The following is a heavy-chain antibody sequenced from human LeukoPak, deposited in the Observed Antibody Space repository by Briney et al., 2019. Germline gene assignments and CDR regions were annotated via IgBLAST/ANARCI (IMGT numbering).Heavy chain of an antibody. CDR1: GFTFSSYW. Sequence: GGSLRLSCAASGFTFSSYWMHWVRQAPGKGLVWVSRINSDGSSTSYADSVKGRFTISRDNAKNTLYLQMNSLRAEDTAVYYCATSNYYDSSGYYYFDYWGQGTLVTVSS. CDR3: ATSNYYDSSGYYYFDY. D-gene: IGHD3-22*01. CDR2: INSDGSST. J-gene: IGHJ4*02. V-gene: IGHV3-74*01.